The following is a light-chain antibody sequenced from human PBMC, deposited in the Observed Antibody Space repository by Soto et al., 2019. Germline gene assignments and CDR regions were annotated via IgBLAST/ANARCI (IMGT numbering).Light chain of an antibody. V-gene: IGKV3-11*01. CDR2: DTS. J-gene: IGKJ5*01. Sequence: EIVLTQSPATLSLSPGERATLSCRASQSVSSYLAWYQQKPGQAPRLLIYDTSNRATGIPARFSGSGSGTDFTLTISSLDPEDFEVYYCQQRSNWPITFGQGTRLEIK. CDR1: QSVSSY. CDR3: QQRSNWPIT.